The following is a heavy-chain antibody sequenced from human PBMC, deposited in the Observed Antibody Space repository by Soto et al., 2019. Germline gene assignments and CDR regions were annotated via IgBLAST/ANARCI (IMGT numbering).Heavy chain of an antibody. J-gene: IGHJ4*02. CDR3: ARVGGVAARTFDY. CDR2: IYYSGST. CDR1: GGSINDFY. V-gene: IGHV4-59*01. Sequence: SETLSLTCTVSGGSINDFYWSWIRQPPGKGLEWIGYIYYSGSTDYNPSLKGRVTISVDTSKNQFSLKLRSVTTADTAVYHCARVGGVAARTFDYWGQGTLVTVSS. D-gene: IGHD6-6*01.